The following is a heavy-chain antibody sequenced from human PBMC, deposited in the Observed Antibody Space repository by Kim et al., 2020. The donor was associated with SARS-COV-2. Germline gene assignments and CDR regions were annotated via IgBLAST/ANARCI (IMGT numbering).Heavy chain of an antibody. CDR2: INPSGGST. J-gene: IGHJ6*02. CDR3: ARDPPLKGYYYYGMDV. CDR1: GYTFTIYY. V-gene: IGHV1-46*01. Sequence: ASVKVSCKASGYTFTIYYMHWVRQAPGQGLEWMGIINPSGGSTSYAQKFQGRVTMTRDTSTSTVYMELSSLRSEDTAVYYCARDPPLKGYYYYGMDVWGQGTTVTVSS.